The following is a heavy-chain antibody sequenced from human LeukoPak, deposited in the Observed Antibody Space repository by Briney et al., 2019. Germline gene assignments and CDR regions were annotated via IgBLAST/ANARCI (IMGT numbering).Heavy chain of an antibody. CDR2: IYHSGST. Sequence: SESLSLTCTVSGGSISSGGYSWSWIRQPPGKGLEWIGYIYHSGSTYYNPSLKSRVTISVDRSKNQFSLKLSSVTAAGTAVYYCARAPSSLLRWSWFDPWGQGTLVTVSS. CDR1: GGSISSGGYS. J-gene: IGHJ5*02. CDR3: ARAPSSLLRWSWFDP. D-gene: IGHD1-1*01. V-gene: IGHV4-30-2*01.